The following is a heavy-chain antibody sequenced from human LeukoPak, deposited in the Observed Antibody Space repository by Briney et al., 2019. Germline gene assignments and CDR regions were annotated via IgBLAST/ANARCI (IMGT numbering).Heavy chain of an antibody. D-gene: IGHD3-22*01. CDR3: ARDYYDSSGYYYPAGYFDY. Sequence: GGSLRLSCAASGFTFSSYAMHWVRQAPGKGLEWVAVISYDGSNKYYADSVKGRFTISRDNSKNTLYLQMNSLRAEDTAVYYCARDYYDSSGYYYPAGYFDYWGQGTLVTVSS. CDR2: ISYDGSNK. CDR1: GFTFSSYA. J-gene: IGHJ4*02. V-gene: IGHV3-30-3*01.